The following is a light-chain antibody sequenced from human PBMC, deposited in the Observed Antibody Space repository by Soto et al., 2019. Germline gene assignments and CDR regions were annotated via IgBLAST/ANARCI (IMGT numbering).Light chain of an antibody. Sequence: DIQMTQSPSTLSASVGDRVTITCRASQSISNWLAWYQQKPGKAPKLLIYGASSLESGVPSRFSGSGSGTDFILTISSLQPDDFATYYCQQYNSYSLFFGQGTKLEIK. CDR3: QQYNSYSLF. CDR2: GAS. CDR1: QSISNW. V-gene: IGKV1-5*01. J-gene: IGKJ2*01.